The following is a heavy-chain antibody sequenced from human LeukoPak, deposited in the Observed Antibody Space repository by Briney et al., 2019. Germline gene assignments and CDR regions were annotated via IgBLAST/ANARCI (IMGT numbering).Heavy chain of an antibody. D-gene: IGHD3-22*01. J-gene: IGHJ3*02. V-gene: IGHV3-48*01. CDR2: ISSSSSTI. CDR1: GFTFSSYG. CDR3: VRENSRYFDSTGHDAFDI. Sequence: GGSLRLSCAASGFTFSSYGMNWVRQAPGKGLEWVSYISSSSSTIYFADSVKGRFTISRDNSKNTLHLQMNSLRAEDTAVYYCVRENSRYFDSTGHDAFDIWGQGTMVTVSS.